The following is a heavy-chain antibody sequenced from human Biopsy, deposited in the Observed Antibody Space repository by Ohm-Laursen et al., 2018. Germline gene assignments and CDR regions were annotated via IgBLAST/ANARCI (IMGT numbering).Heavy chain of an antibody. V-gene: IGHV3-7*01. Sequence: GSLRLSCSASGFTFSTHWMSWVRQAPGKGLEWVATIKKDGSEKYYVDSVKGRFTIFRDNSKSSLSLQMNSLRGEDTAVYYCARAPFGSGSYSEFDYWGQGSLVTVSS. CDR2: IKKDGSEK. CDR1: GFTFSTHW. D-gene: IGHD3-22*01. CDR3: ARAPFGSGSYSEFDY. J-gene: IGHJ4*02.